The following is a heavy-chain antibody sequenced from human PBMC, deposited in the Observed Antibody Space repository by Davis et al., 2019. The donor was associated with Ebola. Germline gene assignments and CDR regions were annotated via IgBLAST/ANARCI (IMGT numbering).Heavy chain of an antibody. J-gene: IGHJ4*02. Sequence: PGGSLRLSCAASGFTFSSYSMNWVRQAPGKGLEWVSSISSSSSYIYYADSVKGRFTISRDNAKNSLYLQMNSLRAEDTAVYYCAREENWNDVGGDYWGQGTLVTVSS. V-gene: IGHV3-21*04. D-gene: IGHD1-1*01. CDR2: ISSSSSYI. CDR3: AREENWNDVGGDY. CDR1: GFTFSSYS.